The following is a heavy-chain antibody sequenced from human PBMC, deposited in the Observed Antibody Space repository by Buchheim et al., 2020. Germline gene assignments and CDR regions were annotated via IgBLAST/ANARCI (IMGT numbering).Heavy chain of an antibody. D-gene: IGHD6-6*01. V-gene: IGHV3-74*01. J-gene: IGHJ6*02. CDR3: ARGPPSSIAALNRGMAV. CDR1: GFTFSSYW. CDR2: INSDGSST. Sequence: EGQLVESGGGLVQPGGSLRLSCAASGFTFSSYWMHWVRQAPGKGLVWVSRINSDGSSTSYADSVKGRFTISRDNAKNTLYLQMNSLRAEDKAVYYCARGPPSSIAALNRGMAVWGQGTT.